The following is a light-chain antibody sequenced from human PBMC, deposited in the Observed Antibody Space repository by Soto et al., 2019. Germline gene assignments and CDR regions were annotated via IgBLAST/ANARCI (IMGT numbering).Light chain of an antibody. J-gene: IGKJ5*01. Sequence: IVLTQSPGTLSLSPGARFTLPCRASQSVSSAYLAWYQQKRGKAPRLLIYGASNRATGIPDRFSGSGSGKDFTLNISRLEPEDFAVYYCQQYGSSPPSVTFGQGTRLEIK. V-gene: IGKV3-20*01. CDR1: QSVSSAY. CDR2: GAS. CDR3: QQYGSSPPSVT.